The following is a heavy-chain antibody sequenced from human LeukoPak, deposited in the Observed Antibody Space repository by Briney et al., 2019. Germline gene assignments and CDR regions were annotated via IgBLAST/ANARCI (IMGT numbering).Heavy chain of an antibody. Sequence: SETLSLTCGVYGGSLSGYYWTWIRQPPGGGLQWIGEINDSGSTNYNPSLKSRVTISVDTSKNQFSLKLSSVTAADTAVYYCARPPRVRFLEWLSSAPRMSPRWFDPWGQGTLVTVSS. CDR3: ARPPRVRFLEWLSSAPRMSPRWFDP. CDR2: INDSGST. D-gene: IGHD3-3*01. J-gene: IGHJ5*02. CDR1: GGSLSGYY. V-gene: IGHV4-34*01.